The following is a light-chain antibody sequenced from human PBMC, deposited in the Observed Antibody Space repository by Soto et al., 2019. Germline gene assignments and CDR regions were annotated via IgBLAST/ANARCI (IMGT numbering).Light chain of an antibody. CDR3: LSFDSSLSVV. Sequence: QSVLTHPPSVSGDPGQRVTISCTGRSSNSGAGYDVHWYQQLPGRAPKLLIYGNTNRPSGVPDRFSGSKSGTSASLAITGLQAEDEADYYCLSFDSSLSVVFGGGTKLTVL. CDR1: SSNSGAGYD. CDR2: GNT. J-gene: IGLJ2*01. V-gene: IGLV1-40*01.